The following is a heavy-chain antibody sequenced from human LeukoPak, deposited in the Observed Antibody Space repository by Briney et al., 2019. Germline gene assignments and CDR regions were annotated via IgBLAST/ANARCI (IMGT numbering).Heavy chain of an antibody. J-gene: IGHJ4*02. D-gene: IGHD5-18*01. Sequence: ASVKVSCKASGYTFTTYYMHWVRQAPGQGLEWMGIVNPSDDSTTYAQKFQGRVTMTGDTSTSTVYMELSSLRSEDTAIYYCARVLTAMDPRGYFDYWGQGTLVTVSS. V-gene: IGHV1-46*01. CDR3: ARVLTAMDPRGYFDY. CDR2: VNPSDDST. CDR1: GYTFTTYY.